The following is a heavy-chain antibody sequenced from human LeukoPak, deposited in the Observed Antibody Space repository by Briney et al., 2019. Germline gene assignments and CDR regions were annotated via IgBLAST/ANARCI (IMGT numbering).Heavy chain of an antibody. Sequence: ASVKVSCKASGYTFSSYGISWVRQAPGQGLEWMDWISGYNGNTDYAQKVQGRVTMTTDTSTSTACMELRSLRSDDTAVYYCARVWIAAGRPDDYYYSYMDVWGKGTTVTVSS. J-gene: IGHJ6*03. CDR3: ARVWIAAGRPDDYYYSYMDV. CDR1: GYTFSSYG. CDR2: ISGYNGNT. D-gene: IGHD6-6*01. V-gene: IGHV1-18*01.